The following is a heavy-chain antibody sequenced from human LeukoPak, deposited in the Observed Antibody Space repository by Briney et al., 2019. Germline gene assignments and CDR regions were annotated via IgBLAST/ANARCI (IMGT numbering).Heavy chain of an antibody. CDR1: GGSISNTNW. V-gene: IGHV4-4*02. CDR3: ARGGSSWYWYFDL. D-gene: IGHD6-13*01. Sequence: SGTLSLTCGVSGGSISNTNWWSWVRQPPGQGLEWIGEISLTGLTHYNPSLESRVTVSLDKSKNQFSLKLSPVTAADTAVYYCARGGSSWYWYFDLWGRGTLVTVSS. J-gene: IGHJ2*01. CDR2: ISLTGLT.